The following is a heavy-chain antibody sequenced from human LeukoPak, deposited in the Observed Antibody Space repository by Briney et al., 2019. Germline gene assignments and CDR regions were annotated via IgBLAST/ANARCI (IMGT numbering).Heavy chain of an antibody. CDR3: ARGGRSGSYGYYFDY. CDR1: GGSISTYY. D-gene: IGHD3-10*01. V-gene: IGHV4-59*01. CDR2: IYYSGST. Sequence: SETLSLTCTVSGGSISTYYWSWIRQPPGRGLEWIGYIYYSGSTNYNPSLQSRVTISVDTSKNQFSLKLSSVTAADTAVYYCARGGRSGSYGYYFDYWGQGTLVTVSS. J-gene: IGHJ4*02.